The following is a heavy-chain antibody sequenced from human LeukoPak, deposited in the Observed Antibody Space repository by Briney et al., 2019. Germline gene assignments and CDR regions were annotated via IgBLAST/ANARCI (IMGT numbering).Heavy chain of an antibody. CDR2: ISSSSSYI. CDR1: GFTFRNYA. Sequence: GGSLRLSCAASGFTFRNYAMSWVRQAPGKGLEWVSSISSSSSYIYYADSVKGRFTISRDNAKNSLYLQMNSLRAEDTAVYYCAREETYGGNSEYFDYWGQGTLVTVSS. CDR3: AREETYGGNSEYFDY. J-gene: IGHJ4*02. V-gene: IGHV3-21*01. D-gene: IGHD4-23*01.